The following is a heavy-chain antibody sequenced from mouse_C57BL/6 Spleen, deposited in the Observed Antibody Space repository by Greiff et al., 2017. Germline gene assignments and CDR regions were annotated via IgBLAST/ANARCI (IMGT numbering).Heavy chain of an antibody. Sequence: VQLVESGAELVKPGASVKLSCKASGYTFTSYWMHWVKQRPGRGLEWIGRIDPISGGTKYNEKFKSKATLTVDKPSSTAYMQLSSLTSEDSAVSYCARGGTYWGQGTLVTVSA. CDR1: GYTFTSYW. CDR3: ARGGTY. CDR2: IDPISGGT. D-gene: IGHD1-1*02. V-gene: IGHV1-72*01. J-gene: IGHJ3*01.